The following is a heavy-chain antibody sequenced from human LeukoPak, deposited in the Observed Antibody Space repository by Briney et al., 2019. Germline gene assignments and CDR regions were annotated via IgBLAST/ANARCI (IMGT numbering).Heavy chain of an antibody. CDR1: GFTVSTNY. CDR3: AKGGPFYGSGSYYYFDS. J-gene: IGHJ4*02. Sequence: GGSLRLSCAASGFTVSTNYMSWVRQAPGKGLEWVSVIYSGDNTYYADSVKGRFTISRDTSKKTLYLQMNSLRPEDTAVYYCAKGGPFYGSGSYYYFDSWGQGTLVTVSS. CDR2: IYSGDNT. D-gene: IGHD3-10*01. V-gene: IGHV3-66*02.